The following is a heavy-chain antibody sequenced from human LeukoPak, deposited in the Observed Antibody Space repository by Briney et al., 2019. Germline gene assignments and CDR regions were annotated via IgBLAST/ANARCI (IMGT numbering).Heavy chain of an antibody. D-gene: IGHD5-18*01. CDR1: GGSISSYY. Sequence: SETLSLTCTVSGGSISSYYWSWIRQPPGKGLEWIGYIYYIGSTNYNPSLKSRVPLSVDTSKNQFSLKLSSVTAADTAVYYCARDSEYSYGNRRGAFDIWGQGTMVTVSS. J-gene: IGHJ3*02. CDR3: ARDSEYSYGNRRGAFDI. CDR2: IYYIGST. V-gene: IGHV4-59*12.